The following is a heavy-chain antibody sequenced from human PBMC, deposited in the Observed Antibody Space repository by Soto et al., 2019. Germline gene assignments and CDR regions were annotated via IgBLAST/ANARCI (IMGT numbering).Heavy chain of an antibody. CDR1: GGSFSGYY. CDR3: AREYSSGWAKWFDP. CDR2: MYFSGST. D-gene: IGHD6-19*01. Sequence: SETLSLTCAVYGGSFSGYYWSWIRQPPGKGLEWIGYMYFSGSTNYNPSLKTRVTISVDTSKNQFSLKLSSVTAADTAVYYCAREYSSGWAKWFDPWGQGTLVTVSS. J-gene: IGHJ5*02. V-gene: IGHV4-59*12.